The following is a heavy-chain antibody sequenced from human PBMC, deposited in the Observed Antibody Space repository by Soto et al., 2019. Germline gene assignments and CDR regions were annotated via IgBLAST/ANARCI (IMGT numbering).Heavy chain of an antibody. Sequence: EVQLLESGGGLVEPGGSLRLSCAASGFTFRSDAMNWVRQAPGKGLEWVSYTGGGGVSTYYADSVKGRFTSSRDDSKNTLYLSMNTLRAENTALYYCAKIVGGGSPRAAFGIWGQGTMVTVSS. V-gene: IGHV3-23*01. D-gene: IGHD2-15*01. CDR1: GFTFRSDA. CDR2: TGGGGVST. J-gene: IGHJ3*02. CDR3: AKIVGGGSPRAAFGI.